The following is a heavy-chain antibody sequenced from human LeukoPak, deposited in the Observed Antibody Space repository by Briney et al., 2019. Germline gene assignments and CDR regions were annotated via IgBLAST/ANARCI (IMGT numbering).Heavy chain of an antibody. V-gene: IGHV3-23*01. CDR3: AKASELGRGYFDY. J-gene: IGHJ4*02. CDR2: ISGSGGST. Sequence: GGSLRLSCEASGFTFSSYAMSWVRQAPGKGLEWVSVISGSGGSTNNADSVRGRSTISRDNSKNTLYLQMNSLRAEDTAVYYCAKASELGRGYFDYWGQGTPVTVSS. CDR1: GFTFSSYA. D-gene: IGHD7-27*01.